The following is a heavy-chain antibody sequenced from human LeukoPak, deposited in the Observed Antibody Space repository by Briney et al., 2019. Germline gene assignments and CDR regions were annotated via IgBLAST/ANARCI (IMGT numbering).Heavy chain of an antibody. CDR2: IYYSGST. CDR3: ARLGGSYLAY. J-gene: IGHJ4*02. D-gene: IGHD1-26*01. Sequence: SETLSLTCTVSGGSISSGSYYWSWIRQPPGKGLEWIGSIYYSGSTYYNPSLKSRVTISVDTSKNQFSLKLSSVTAADTAVYYCARLGGSYLAYWGQGTLVTVSS. V-gene: IGHV4-39*01. CDR1: GGSISSGSYY.